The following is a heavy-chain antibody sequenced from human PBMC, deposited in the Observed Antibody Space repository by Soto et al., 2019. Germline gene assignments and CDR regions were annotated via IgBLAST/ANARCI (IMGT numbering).Heavy chain of an antibody. V-gene: IGHV3-30*18. Sequence: SGGSLRLSCAASGFAFSSYGMHWVRQAPGKGLEWVAVISYDGSNKYYADSVKGRFTISRDNSKNTLYLQLNGLTSDDTAVHYCAKVAGGLGYFDLWGRGTLVTVSS. CDR3: AKVAGGLGYFDL. CDR2: ISYDGSNK. D-gene: IGHD3-16*01. CDR1: GFAFSSYG. J-gene: IGHJ2*01.